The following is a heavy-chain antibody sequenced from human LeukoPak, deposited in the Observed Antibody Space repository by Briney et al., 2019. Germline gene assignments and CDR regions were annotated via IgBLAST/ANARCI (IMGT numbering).Heavy chain of an antibody. D-gene: IGHD2-2*01. CDR2: IYYSGST. CDR1: GGSISSGDYY. V-gene: IGHV4-30-4*08. J-gene: IGHJ4*02. Sequence: PSQTLSLTCTVSGGSISSGDYYWSWIRQPPGKGLEWIGYIYYSGSTYYNPSLKSRVTISVGTSKNQFSLKLSSVTAADTAVYYCAREDIVVVPAAPPIKFFDYWGQGTLVTVSS. CDR3: AREDIVVVPAAPPIKFFDY.